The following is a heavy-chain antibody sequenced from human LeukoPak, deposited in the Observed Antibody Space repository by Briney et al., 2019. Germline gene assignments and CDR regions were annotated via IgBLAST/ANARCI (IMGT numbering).Heavy chain of an antibody. Sequence: PSETLSLTCTVSGGFISSSSYYWGWIRQPPGKGLEWIGSIYYSGSTYYNPSLKSRVTISVDTSKNQFSLKLSSVTAADTAVYYCARQGRSTVTTIDYWGQGTLVTVSS. CDR2: IYYSGST. V-gene: IGHV4-39*01. D-gene: IGHD4-17*01. J-gene: IGHJ4*02. CDR1: GGFISSSSYY. CDR3: ARQGRSTVTTIDY.